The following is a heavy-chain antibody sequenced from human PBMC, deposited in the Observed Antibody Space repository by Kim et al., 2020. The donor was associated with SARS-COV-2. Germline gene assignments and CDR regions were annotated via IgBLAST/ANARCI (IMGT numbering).Heavy chain of an antibody. J-gene: IGHJ3*02. D-gene: IGHD3-10*01. CDR3: AKGYKRFGEFIGGLAFDI. CDR1: GFTFSSYG. Sequence: GGSLRLSCAASGFTFSSYGMHWVRQAPGKGLEWVAVISYDGSNKYYADSVKGRFTISRDNSKNTLYLQMNSLRAEDTAVYYCAKGYKRFGEFIGGLAFDIWGQGTMVTVSS. V-gene: IGHV3-30*18. CDR2: ISYDGSNK.